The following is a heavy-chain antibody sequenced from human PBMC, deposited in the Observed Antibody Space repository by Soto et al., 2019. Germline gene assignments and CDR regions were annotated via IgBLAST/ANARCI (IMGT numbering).Heavy chain of an antibody. D-gene: IGHD2-21*01. CDR3: TRGIASSSLVTFDV. J-gene: IGHJ3*01. Sequence: GGSLRLSCAASGFTFSRYIMHWVRQAPGQGLEWIATISSTSTNIYYADSVKGRITISRDNPKNSLSLQMDSLRREDTAVYYCTRGIASSSLVTFDVWGQGTMVAVSS. CDR2: ISSTSTNI. CDR1: GFTFSRYI. V-gene: IGHV3-21*01.